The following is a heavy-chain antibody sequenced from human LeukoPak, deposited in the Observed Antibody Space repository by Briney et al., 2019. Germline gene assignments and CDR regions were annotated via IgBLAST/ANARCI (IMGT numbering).Heavy chain of an antibody. D-gene: IGHD2-2*01. Sequence: GGSLRLSCAASGFTFSSYEMNWVRQAPGKGLEWVSSISSSSSYIYYADSVKGRFTISRDNAKNSLYLQMNSLRAEDTAVYYCAGVVPAAIDAFDIWGQGTMVTVSS. CDR1: GFTFSSYE. V-gene: IGHV3-21*01. CDR3: AGVVPAAIDAFDI. J-gene: IGHJ3*02. CDR2: ISSSSSYI.